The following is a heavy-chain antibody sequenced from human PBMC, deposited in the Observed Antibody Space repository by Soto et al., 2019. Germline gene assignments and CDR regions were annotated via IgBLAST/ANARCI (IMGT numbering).Heavy chain of an antibody. Sequence: SLKLSCKASGGPFSSYAISWVRQAPGQGLEWMGGIIPIFGTANYAQKFQGRVTITADESTSTAYMELSSLRSEDTAVYYCARLGRGYSYGLIDYWGQGTLVTVSS. V-gene: IGHV1-69*13. J-gene: IGHJ4*02. CDR2: IIPIFGTA. D-gene: IGHD5-18*01. CDR3: ARLGRGYSYGLIDY. CDR1: GGPFSSYA.